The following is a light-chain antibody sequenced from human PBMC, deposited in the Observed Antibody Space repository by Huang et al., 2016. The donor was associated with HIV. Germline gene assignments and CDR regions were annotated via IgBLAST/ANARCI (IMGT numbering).Light chain of an antibody. CDR1: QNVNTD. V-gene: IGKV3-15*01. CDR3: QQYNDWPPLT. J-gene: IGKJ4*01. CDR2: GAA. Sequence: EVVMTQSPATLSVSPGERATLSCRASQNVNTDLAWYKQILGQTPWLLIYGAATRATGISPRFSGSGSETEFTLTISGLQSEDFAVYYCQQYNDWPPLTFGGGTKVEIK.